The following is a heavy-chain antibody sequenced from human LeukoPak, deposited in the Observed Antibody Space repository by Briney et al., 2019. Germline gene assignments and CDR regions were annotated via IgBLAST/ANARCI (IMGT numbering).Heavy chain of an antibody. J-gene: IGHJ4*02. Sequence: GGSLRLSCAASGFTVSSNYMSWVRQAPGKGLEWVSVIYSGGSTYYADSVKGRFTISRDNTKNTLYLQMNSLRAEDTAVYYCARHSGSTRAFDYWGQGTLVTVSS. CDR2: IYSGGST. CDR3: ARHSGSTRAFDY. CDR1: GFTVSSNY. V-gene: IGHV3-53*01. D-gene: IGHD1-26*01.